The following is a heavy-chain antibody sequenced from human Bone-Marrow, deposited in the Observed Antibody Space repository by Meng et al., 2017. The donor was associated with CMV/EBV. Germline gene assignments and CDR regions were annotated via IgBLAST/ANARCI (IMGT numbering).Heavy chain of an antibody. CDR1: GSTFSSYD. Sequence: GGSLRLSCAASGSTFSSYDMHWVRQATGKGLEWVSAIGTAGDTYYPGSVKSGFTSSRENDKNSLYLQMNSRRAGDTAVYYCTRSPSGSYYGGAFDIWGQGTMVTVSS. CDR2: IGTAGDT. V-gene: IGHV3-13*01. CDR3: TRSPSGSYYGGAFDI. D-gene: IGHD1-26*01. J-gene: IGHJ3*02.